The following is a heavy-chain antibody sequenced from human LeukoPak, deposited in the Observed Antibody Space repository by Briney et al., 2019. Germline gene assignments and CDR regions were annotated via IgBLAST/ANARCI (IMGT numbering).Heavy chain of an antibody. CDR3: ARHLYGDSIDY. CDR2: IYYSRST. V-gene: IGHV4-59*08. D-gene: IGHD4-17*01. CDR1: GGSISSYY. Sequence: PSETLSLTCTVSGGSISSYYWSWIRQPPGKGLEWIGYIYYSRSTNYNPSLKSRVTISVDTSKNQFSLKLSSVTAADTAVYYCARHLYGDSIDYWGQGTLVTVSS. J-gene: IGHJ4*02.